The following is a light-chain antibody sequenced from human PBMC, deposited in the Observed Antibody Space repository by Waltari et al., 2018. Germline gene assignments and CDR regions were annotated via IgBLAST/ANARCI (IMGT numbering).Light chain of an antibody. Sequence: DILMTQSPSTLSASVGDRVTITCRANQSVSEWLALYQQKPGKAPKLLIYAAANLKRGVPSRFSGSGSRTEFTLTISGLQPDDFATYYCQQYSSYSISFGQGTRLEIK. J-gene: IGKJ5*01. V-gene: IGKV1-5*01. CDR3: QQYSSYSIS. CDR1: QSVSEW. CDR2: AAA.